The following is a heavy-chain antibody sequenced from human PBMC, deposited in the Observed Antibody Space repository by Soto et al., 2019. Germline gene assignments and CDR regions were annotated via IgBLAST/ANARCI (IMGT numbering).Heavy chain of an antibody. J-gene: IGHJ5*02. CDR1: GGSISSGGYY. CDR3: ARGGQLLRPAGELRWFDP. D-gene: IGHD2-2*01. V-gene: IGHV4-31*03. Sequence: SETLSLTCTVSGGSISSGGYYWSWIRQHPGKGLEWIGYIYYSGSTYYNPSLKSRVTISVDTSKNQFSLKLSSVTAADTAVYYCARGGQLLRPAGELRWFDPWGQGTLVTVSS. CDR2: IYYSGST.